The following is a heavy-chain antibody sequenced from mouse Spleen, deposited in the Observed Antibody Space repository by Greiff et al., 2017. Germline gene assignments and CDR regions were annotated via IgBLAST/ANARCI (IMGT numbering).Heavy chain of an antibody. J-gene: IGHJ2*01. CDR2: ISSGSSTI. Sequence: EVKVVESGGGLVKPGGSLKLSCAASGFTFSDYGMHWVRQAPEKGLEWVAYISSGSSTIYYADTVKGRFTISRDNAKNTLFLQMTSLRSEDTAMYYCARRTGTGGYYFDYWGQGTTLTVSS. D-gene: IGHD4-1*01. V-gene: IGHV5-17*01. CDR3: ARRTGTGGYYFDY. CDR1: GFTFSDYG.